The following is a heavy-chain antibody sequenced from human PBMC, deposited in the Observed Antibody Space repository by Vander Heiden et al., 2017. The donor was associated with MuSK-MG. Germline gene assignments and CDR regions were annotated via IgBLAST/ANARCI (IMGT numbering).Heavy chain of an antibody. J-gene: IGHJ5*02. Sequence: EVQLLESGGGLVQPGGSLRLSCAASGFTFTSYNMTWVRQAPGKGLEWVSAISGSGDTTYYGDSVKGRFTISRDNSKNTLYLQMNSLKADDTAVYYCAKGLKAPSPWGQGTLVTVSS. V-gene: IGHV3-23*01. CDR1: GFTFTSYN. CDR3: AKGLKAPSP. CDR2: ISGSGDTT.